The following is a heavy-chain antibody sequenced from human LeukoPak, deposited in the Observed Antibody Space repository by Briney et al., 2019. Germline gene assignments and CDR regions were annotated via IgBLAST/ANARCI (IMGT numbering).Heavy chain of an antibody. J-gene: IGHJ5*02. CDR2: IYTSGST. CDR1: GGSISSGSYY. V-gene: IGHV4-61*02. CDR3: ARGSGFGELGSSKFDP. Sequence: SQTLSLTCTVSGGSISSGSYYWRWIRQPAGKGLEWIVRIYTSGSTNYNPSLKSRVTISVDTSKNQFSLKLSSVTAADTAVYYCARGSGFGELGSSKFDPWGQGTLVTVSS. D-gene: IGHD3-10*01.